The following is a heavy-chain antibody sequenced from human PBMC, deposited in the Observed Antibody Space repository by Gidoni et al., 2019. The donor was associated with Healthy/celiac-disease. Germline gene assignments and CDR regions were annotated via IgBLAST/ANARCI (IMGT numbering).Heavy chain of an antibody. CDR2: ISSSSSYI. Sequence: EVQLVRSGGGLVKPGGSLRLSCAASGFTFSSYSRNWVRQAPGKGLEWVSSISSSSSYIYYADSVKGRFTISRDNAKNSLYLQMNSLRSEDTAVYYCARDYEYGSGSNYYYYMDVWGKGTTVTVSS. CDR1: GFTFSSYS. J-gene: IGHJ6*03. D-gene: IGHD3-10*01. V-gene: IGHV3-21*01. CDR3: ARDYEYGSGSNYYYYMDV.